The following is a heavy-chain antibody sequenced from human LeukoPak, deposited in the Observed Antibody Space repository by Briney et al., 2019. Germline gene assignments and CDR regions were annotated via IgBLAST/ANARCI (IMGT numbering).Heavy chain of an antibody. Sequence: PGRSLRLSCAASGFTFDDYAMHWVRQAPGKGLEWVSGISWNSGSIGHADSVKGRFTISRDNAKNSLYLQMNSLRAEDTALYYCAKAFSGSWYYYDSSGYYFDYWGQGTLVTVSS. CDR1: GFTFDDYA. CDR2: ISWNSGSI. V-gene: IGHV3-9*01. J-gene: IGHJ4*02. CDR3: AKAFSGSWYYYDSSGYYFDY. D-gene: IGHD3-22*01.